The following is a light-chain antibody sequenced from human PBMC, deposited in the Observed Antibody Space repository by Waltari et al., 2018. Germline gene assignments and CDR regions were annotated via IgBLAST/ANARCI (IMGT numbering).Light chain of an antibody. Sequence: QSALTQPASVSGSPGQSITVSFTGISTDVGIHNFVSWYQHHPGKAPKVVIYDVSYRPSGVSDRFSGSKSGNTASLTISGLQAEDEADYYCSSYTSNNAVFGGGTKLTVL. J-gene: IGLJ3*02. CDR3: SSYTSNNAV. V-gene: IGLV2-14*03. CDR1: STDVGIHNF. CDR2: DVS.